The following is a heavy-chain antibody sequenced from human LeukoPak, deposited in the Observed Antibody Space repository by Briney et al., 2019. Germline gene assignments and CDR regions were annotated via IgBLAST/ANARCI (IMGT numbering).Heavy chain of an antibody. D-gene: IGHD3-22*01. CDR1: GFTLSSW. V-gene: IGHV3-74*01. J-gene: IGHJ4*02. Sequence: ARSLRLSCAASGFTLSSWMHWVRQAPGKGLVWVSRINSDGSTTTYADSVEGRFTISRDNAKNTLYLQMNSLRADDTAVYYCARDPNYDSSGYPFDYWGQGTLVTVSS. CDR2: INSDGSTT. CDR3: ARDPNYDSSGYPFDY.